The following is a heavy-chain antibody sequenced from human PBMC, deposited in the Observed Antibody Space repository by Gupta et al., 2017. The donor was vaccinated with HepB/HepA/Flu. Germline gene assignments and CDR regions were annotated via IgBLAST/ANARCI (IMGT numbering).Heavy chain of an antibody. D-gene: IGHD2-8*02. Sequence: HATFRDSGAALVRPTQTRTLTCPFSGFSLSTTRMRVSWIRQSPGRALEWLARIDWDDDKFYNTSLKTRLTISKDTSKNQVVLTMTNMDPVDTGTYYCARAGGPYYYFDYWGRGTLVTVSS. CDR1: GFSLSTTRMR. J-gene: IGHJ4*02. CDR2: IDWDDDK. CDR3: ARAGGPYYYFDY. V-gene: IGHV2-70*04.